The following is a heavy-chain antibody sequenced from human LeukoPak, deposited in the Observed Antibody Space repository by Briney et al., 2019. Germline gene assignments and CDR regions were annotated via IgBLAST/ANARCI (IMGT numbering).Heavy chain of an antibody. CDR2: ISSSGSTI. Sequence: GGSLRLSCAASGFTFSDYYTSWIRQAPGKGLEWVSYISSSGSTIYYADSVKGRFTISRDNAKNSLYLQMNSLRAEDTAVYYCARVRIAVAGTTADYFDYWGQGTLVTVSS. CDR1: GFTFSDYY. D-gene: IGHD6-19*01. J-gene: IGHJ4*02. CDR3: ARVRIAVAGTTADYFDY. V-gene: IGHV3-11*01.